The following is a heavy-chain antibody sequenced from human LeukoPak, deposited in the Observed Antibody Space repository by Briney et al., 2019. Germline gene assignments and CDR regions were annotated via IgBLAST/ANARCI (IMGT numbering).Heavy chain of an antibody. CDR2: IYTSGST. V-gene: IGHV4-4*07. J-gene: IGHJ5*02. D-gene: IGHD3-10*01. CDR1: GGSISSYY. Sequence: SETLSLTCTVSGGSISSYYWSWIRQPAGKGLEWIGRIYTSGSTNYNPSLKSRVTMSVDTSKNQFSLKLSSVTAADTAVYYCARDSDIRSGSYYNFWFDPWGQGTLVTVSS. CDR3: ARDSDIRSGSYYNFWFDP.